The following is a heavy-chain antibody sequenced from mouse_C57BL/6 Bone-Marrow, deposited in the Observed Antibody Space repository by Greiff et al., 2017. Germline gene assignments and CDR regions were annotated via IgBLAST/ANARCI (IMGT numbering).Heavy chain of an antibody. D-gene: IGHD1-3*01. Sequence: EVQLVESGGGLVKPGGSLKLSCAASGFTFSSYAMSWVRQTPEKRLEWVAIISDGGSYTYYPDNVKGRFTISRDNDNNNLYLQMSHLKSENTAMYDCAGDDESVLDYAMDYWGQGTSVTVSS. J-gene: IGHJ4*01. CDR2: ISDGGSYT. CDR1: GFTFSSYA. V-gene: IGHV5-4*01. CDR3: AGDDESVLDYAMDY.